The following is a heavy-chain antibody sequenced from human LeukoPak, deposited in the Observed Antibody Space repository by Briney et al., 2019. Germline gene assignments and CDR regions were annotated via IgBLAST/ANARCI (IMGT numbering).Heavy chain of an antibody. CDR1: GGSISSYY. D-gene: IGHD2-21*02. CDR2: ISTSGGT. J-gene: IGHJ4*02. CDR3: ARISVTGIDS. V-gene: IGHV4-4*07. Sequence: TASETLSLTCTVSGGSISSYYWSWIRQPAGKGLEWVGRISTSGGTNYNPSLKSRVTMSVDTSKNRFSLRLTSVTAADTAVYYCARISVTGIDSWGQGTLVTVSS.